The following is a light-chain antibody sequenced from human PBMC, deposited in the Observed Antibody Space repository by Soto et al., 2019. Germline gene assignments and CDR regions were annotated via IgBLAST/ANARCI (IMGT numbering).Light chain of an antibody. V-gene: IGLV2-23*01. CDR3: SSYAGTTTPVV. CDR1: SSDAGIYNL. CDR2: EDN. J-gene: IGLJ7*01. Sequence: QSALTQPASVSGSPGQSITISCTGTSSDAGIYNLVSWYQQHPGKAPKLMVYEDNKRPSGVSHRFSGSKSGNTASLTISGLQAEDEADYYCSSYAGTTTPVVFGGGTQLTVL.